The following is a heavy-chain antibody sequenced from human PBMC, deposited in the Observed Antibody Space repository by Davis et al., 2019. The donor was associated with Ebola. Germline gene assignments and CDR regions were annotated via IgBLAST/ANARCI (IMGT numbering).Heavy chain of an antibody. CDR3: ASWRWHDGGYKDPDDHMDV. J-gene: IGHJ6*03. CDR1: GFTFSKYW. Sequence: GESLKISCAGSGFTFSKYWMSWVRQAPGKGLEWVANIKQDGSEKYYVDSVKGRLTLSRDNAKNSMYLQMKSLRAEDTAVYYCASWRWHDGGYKDPDDHMDVWGKGTTVTVSS. D-gene: IGHD1-14*01. V-gene: IGHV3-7*03. CDR2: IKQDGSEK.